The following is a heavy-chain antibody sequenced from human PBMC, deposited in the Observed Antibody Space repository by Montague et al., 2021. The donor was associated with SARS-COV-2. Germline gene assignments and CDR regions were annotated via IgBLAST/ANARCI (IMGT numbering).Heavy chain of an antibody. V-gene: IGHV4-31*03. D-gene: IGHD3-3*01. CDR2: IYYSGST. J-gene: IGHJ4*02. CDR3: ARGGTIFGVVTFPFDY. Sequence: TLSLTCTVSGHSISSGGYYWSWIRQHPGKGLEWIGYIYYSGSTYYNPSLKSRVTISVDTSKNQFSLKLSSVTAADTAVYYCARGGTIFGVVTFPFDYWGQGTLVTVSS. CDR1: GHSISSGGYY.